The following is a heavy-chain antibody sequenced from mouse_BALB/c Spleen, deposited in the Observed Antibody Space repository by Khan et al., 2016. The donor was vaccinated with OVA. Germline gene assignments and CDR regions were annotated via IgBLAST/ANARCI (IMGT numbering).Heavy chain of an antibody. CDR1: GHTFTSYW. J-gene: IGHJ3*01. Sequence: VQLQQSGTVLARPGASVKMSCKASGHTFTSYWMHWVKQRPGQGLEWIGDIYPGNTDTNYNQKFKGKAKLTAVTSTSTAYMELSSLTNEDSAVYYCTRRNWDVAWFAYWGQGTLVTVSA. V-gene: IGHV1-5*01. CDR2: IYPGNTDT. D-gene: IGHD4-1*01. CDR3: TRRNWDVAWFAY.